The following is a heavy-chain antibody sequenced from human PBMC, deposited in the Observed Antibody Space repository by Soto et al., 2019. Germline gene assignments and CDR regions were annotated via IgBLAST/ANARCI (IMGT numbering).Heavy chain of an antibody. CDR1: GFTFSSYA. V-gene: IGHV3-33*01. Sequence: PGGSLSLSCAASGFTFSSYAMHWVRQAPGKGLEWVGFIWYDGSNTFYAESVKGRFTISRDNSKNTVYLQINALRADDTAVYYCARDFSMVIVAPGYWGQGTLVTVSS. D-gene: IGHD5-12*01. CDR2: IWYDGSNT. J-gene: IGHJ4*02. CDR3: ARDFSMVIVAPGY.